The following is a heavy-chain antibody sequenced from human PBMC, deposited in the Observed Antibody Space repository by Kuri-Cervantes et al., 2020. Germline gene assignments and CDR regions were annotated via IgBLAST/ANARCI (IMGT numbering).Heavy chain of an antibody. V-gene: IGHV1-46*04. CDR1: GYTFTSHF. CDR3: ARQGYCSGGSCKNWFDP. Sequence: ASVKVSCKASGYTFTSHFLHWVRQAPGQGLGWVGVINSGGDSTTYAQTLQGRVTLTKTSTTTFYMKLSRLRSDDTAVYYCARQGYCSGGSCKNWFDPWGQGTLVTVSS. CDR2: INSGGDST. J-gene: IGHJ5*02. D-gene: IGHD2-15*01.